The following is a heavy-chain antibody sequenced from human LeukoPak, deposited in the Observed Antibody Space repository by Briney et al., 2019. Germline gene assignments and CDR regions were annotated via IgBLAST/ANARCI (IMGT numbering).Heavy chain of an antibody. V-gene: IGHV3-49*04. CDR2: IRSKAYGGTT. D-gene: IGHD3-10*01. CDR1: GFPFGDYG. Sequence: GSLRLSCTASGFPFGDYGMSWVRQAPGKGLEWVGFIRSKAYGGTTEYAASVKGRFTISRDDSKSIAYLQVNSLKTEDTAVYYCTGSFGELSFFAHWGQGTLVTVSS. CDR3: TGSFGELSFFAH. J-gene: IGHJ4*02.